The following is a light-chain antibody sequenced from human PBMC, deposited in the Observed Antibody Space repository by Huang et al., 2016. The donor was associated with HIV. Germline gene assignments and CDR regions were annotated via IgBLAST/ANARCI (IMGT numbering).Light chain of an antibody. V-gene: IGKV1-39*01. CDR3: QQSYSTPRT. CDR2: GAS. Sequence: DIQMTQSPSSLSASVGDRVTITCRASQSISSYLNWYQQTPGKAPSLLIYGASNLQGGVPSRFGGSGSGTDFTHVTRTISSLQPEDFATYYCQQSYSTPRTFGQGTKVEIK. CDR1: QSISSY. J-gene: IGKJ1*01.